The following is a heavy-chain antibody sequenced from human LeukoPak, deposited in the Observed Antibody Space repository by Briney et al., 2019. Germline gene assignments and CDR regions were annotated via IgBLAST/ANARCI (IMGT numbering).Heavy chain of an antibody. CDR2: INPNSGGT. Sequence: ASVKVSCKASGYTFTGYYMHWVRQAPGQGLEWMGWINPNSGGTNYAQKFQGRVTMTRDTSISTAYMELSRLRSDDTAVYYCAMEGRRSMSYPPDAFDIWGQGTMVTVSS. V-gene: IGHV1-2*02. CDR3: AMEGRRSMSYPPDAFDI. J-gene: IGHJ3*02. D-gene: IGHD2/OR15-2a*01. CDR1: GYTFTGYY.